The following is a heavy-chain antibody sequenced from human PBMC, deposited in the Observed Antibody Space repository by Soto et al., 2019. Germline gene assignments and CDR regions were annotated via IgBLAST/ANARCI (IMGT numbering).Heavy chain of an antibody. V-gene: IGHV3-74*01. D-gene: IGHD2-2*01. CDR3: ARDGYCSSTSCYYYYYGMDV. Sequence: EVQLVESGGGLVQPGGSLRLSCAASGFTFSSYWMHWVRQAPGKGLVWVSRINCDGSSTSYADSVKGRFTISRDNAKNTLYLQMNSLRAEDTAVYYCARDGYCSSTSCYYYYYGMDVWGQGTTVTVSS. CDR2: INCDGSST. J-gene: IGHJ6*02. CDR1: GFTFSSYW.